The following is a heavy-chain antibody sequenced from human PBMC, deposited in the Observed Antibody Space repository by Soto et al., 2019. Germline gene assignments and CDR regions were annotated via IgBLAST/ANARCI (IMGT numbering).Heavy chain of an antibody. Sequence: SETLSLTCTVSGGSISSYYWSWIRQPPGKGLEWTGYIYYSGSTNYNPSLKSRVTISVDTSKNQSSLKLSSVTAADTAVYYCARDPADFWSGYSRGYYGMDVWGQGTTVTVSS. V-gene: IGHV4-59*01. CDR2: IYYSGST. CDR1: GGSISSYY. CDR3: ARDPADFWSGYSRGYYGMDV. J-gene: IGHJ6*02. D-gene: IGHD3-3*01.